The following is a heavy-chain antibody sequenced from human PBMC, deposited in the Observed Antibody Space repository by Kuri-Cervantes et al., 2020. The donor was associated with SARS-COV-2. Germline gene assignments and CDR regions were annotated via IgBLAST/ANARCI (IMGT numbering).Heavy chain of an antibody. Sequence: GESLKISCKGSGYTFSNYWIGWVRQMPGKGLEWMGIIYPGDSDTRYSPSFQGQVTISADKSISTAYLQWSSLKASDTAMYYCARTNSGYYSRFDYWGQGTLVTVSS. V-gene: IGHV5-51*01. CDR3: ARTNSGYYSRFDY. CDR2: IYPGDSDT. CDR1: GYTFSNYW. J-gene: IGHJ4*02. D-gene: IGHD3-22*01.